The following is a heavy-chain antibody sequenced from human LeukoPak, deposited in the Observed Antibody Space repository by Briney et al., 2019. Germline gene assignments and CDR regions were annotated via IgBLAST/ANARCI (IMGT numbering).Heavy chain of an antibody. CDR1: GGTFTNYA. CDR3: ARDRVYYYDSSGPFYYFDY. D-gene: IGHD3-22*01. Sequence: GSSVNVSCKASGGTFTNYAISWVRQAPGQGLEWMGGIIPIFDTANYAQKFQGRVTITADESTSTAYMELSSLRSEDTAVYYCARDRVYYYDSSGPFYYFDYWGQGTLVTVSS. J-gene: IGHJ4*02. V-gene: IGHV1-69*01. CDR2: IIPIFDTA.